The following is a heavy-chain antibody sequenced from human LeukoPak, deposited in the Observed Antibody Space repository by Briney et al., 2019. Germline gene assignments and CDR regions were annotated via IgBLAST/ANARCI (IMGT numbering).Heavy chain of an antibody. CDR3: ARNQDDSSDYYYFDY. Sequence: SETLSLTCAVSGGSISSGDYSWSWIRQPPGKGLEWIGYIYYSGSTSYNPSLKSRLTLSVDTSKNQFSLKLSSVTTADTAVYYCARNQDDSSDYYYFDYWGQGTLVTVSS. J-gene: IGHJ4*02. V-gene: IGHV4-30-4*07. CDR2: IYYSGST. CDR1: GGSISSGDYS. D-gene: IGHD3-22*01.